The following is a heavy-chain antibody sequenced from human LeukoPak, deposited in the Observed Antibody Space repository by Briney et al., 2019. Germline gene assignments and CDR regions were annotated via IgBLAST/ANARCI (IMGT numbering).Heavy chain of an antibody. V-gene: IGHV1-2*02. CDR1: GYTFTGYY. Sequence: GASVKVSCKASGYTFTGYYLHWVRQAPGQGLEWMGCVNPNSGDTNYAQKFQGSVTMTRDTSISTVHMELSRLRSDDTAVYYCARASGSYWWFDSWGQGTLVTVSS. D-gene: IGHD1-26*01. J-gene: IGHJ5*01. CDR3: ARASGSYWWFDS. CDR2: VNPNSGDT.